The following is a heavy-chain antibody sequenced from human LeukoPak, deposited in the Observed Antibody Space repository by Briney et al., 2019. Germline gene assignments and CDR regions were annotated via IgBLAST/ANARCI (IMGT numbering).Heavy chain of an antibody. Sequence: PGGSLRLSCAASGFTFSDYYMSWIRQAPGKGLEWVSYITSSGSTIYYADSVKGRFTISRDNAKNSLYLQMNSLRAEDTAVYYCARVLERTTAPGYYYYYMDVWGKGTRVTVSS. CDR2: ITSSGSTI. CDR3: ARVLERTTAPGYYYYYMDV. D-gene: IGHD2/OR15-2a*01. J-gene: IGHJ6*03. V-gene: IGHV3-11*01. CDR1: GFTFSDYY.